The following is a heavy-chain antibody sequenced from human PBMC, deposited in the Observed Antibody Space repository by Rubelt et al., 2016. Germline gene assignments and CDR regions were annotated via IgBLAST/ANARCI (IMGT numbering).Heavy chain of an antibody. CDR1: GFTFSSYA. CDR3: ARSEYYYHGMDV. Sequence: EVQLLESGGGLVQPGGSLRLSCAASGFTFSSYAMSWVRQAPGKGLEWVSVVYSGGGTYYVDSVTGRFTISRDNSKNTLYLQMNSLTVEDTAVYYCARSEYYYHGMDVWGQGTTVTVSS. J-gene: IGHJ6*02. V-gene: IGHV3-23*03. CDR2: VYSGGGT.